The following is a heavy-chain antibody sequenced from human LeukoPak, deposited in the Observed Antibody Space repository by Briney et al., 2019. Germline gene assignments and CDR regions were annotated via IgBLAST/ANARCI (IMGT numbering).Heavy chain of an antibody. CDR2: IIPILGIA. D-gene: IGHD3-10*01. CDR1: GGTFSSYA. V-gene: IGHV1-69*04. Sequence: GASVKVSCKASGGTFSSYAISWVRQAPGQGLEWMGRIIPILGIANYAQKFQGRVTITTDESTSTAYMELSSLRSEDTAVYYCAGSTDMVRGVIHSNRAFDIWGQGTMVTVSS. J-gene: IGHJ3*02. CDR3: AGSTDMVRGVIHSNRAFDI.